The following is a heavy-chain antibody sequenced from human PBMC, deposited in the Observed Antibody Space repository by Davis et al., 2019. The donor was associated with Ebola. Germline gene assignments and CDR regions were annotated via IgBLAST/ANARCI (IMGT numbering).Heavy chain of an antibody. CDR2: ISSSGSTI. CDR1: GFTFNNYA. Sequence: GGSLRLSCAASGFTFNNYAMSWVRQAPGKGLEWVSYISSSGSTIYYADSVKGRFTISRDNAKNSLYLQMNSLRAEDTAVYYCARVVPAAIVGYYYGMDVWGQGTTVTVSS. CDR3: ARVVPAAIVGYYYGMDV. J-gene: IGHJ6*02. V-gene: IGHV3-48*03. D-gene: IGHD2-2*01.